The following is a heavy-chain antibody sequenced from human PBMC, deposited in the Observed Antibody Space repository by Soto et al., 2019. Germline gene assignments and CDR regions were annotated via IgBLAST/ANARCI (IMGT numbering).Heavy chain of an antibody. CDR2: INPSGGST. CDR1: GYTFTSYY. V-gene: IGHV1-46*01. CDR3: ARDLYGDSYYYSYGMDV. D-gene: IGHD4-17*01. Sequence: ASVKVSCKASGYTFTSYYMHWVRQAPGQGLEWMGIINPSGGSTSYAQKFQGRVTMTRDTSTSTVYMELSSLRSEDTAVYYCARDLYGDSYYYSYGMDVWGQGTTVTVSS. J-gene: IGHJ6*02.